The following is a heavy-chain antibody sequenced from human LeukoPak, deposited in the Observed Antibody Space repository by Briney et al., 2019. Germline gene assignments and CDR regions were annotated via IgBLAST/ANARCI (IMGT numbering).Heavy chain of an antibody. CDR2: INHSGST. CDR1: GGSVSSGGYS. CDR3: ARKPTYYYDSSGPYPYYFDY. J-gene: IGHJ4*02. V-gene: IGHV4-30-2*01. Sequence: SETLSLTCAVSGGSVSSGGYSWSWIRQPPGKGLEWIGEINHSGSTNYKPSLKSRVTISVDTSKNQFSLKLSSVTAADAAVYYCARKPTYYYDSSGPYPYYFDYWGQGTLVTVSS. D-gene: IGHD3-22*01.